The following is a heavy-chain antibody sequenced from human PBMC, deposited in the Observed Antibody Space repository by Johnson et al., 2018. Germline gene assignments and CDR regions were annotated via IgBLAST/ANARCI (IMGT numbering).Heavy chain of an antibody. D-gene: IGHD3-10*01. Sequence: EVQLGESGGGLVQPGGSLRLSCAASGFTFSDHYMDWVRQVPGKGLEWVGRTRDHYNCYTTEYAASVKGRFTISRDDSKNSLYLQMNSLKTEDTAVYYCVSASGITYPYFQHWGQGTLVTVSS. CDR1: GFTFSDHY. V-gene: IGHV3-72*01. J-gene: IGHJ1*01. CDR2: TRDHYNCYTT. CDR3: VSASGITYPYFQH.